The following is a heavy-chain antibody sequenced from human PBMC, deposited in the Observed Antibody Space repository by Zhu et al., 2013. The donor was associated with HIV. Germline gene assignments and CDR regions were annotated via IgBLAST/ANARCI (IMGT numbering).Heavy chain of an antibody. D-gene: IGHD6-19*01. CDR3: ARIGYSSGWYDY. CDR1: GYTFTAYY. Sequence: QVQLVQSGAEVKKPGASVIVSCKSSGYTFTAYYTHWVRQAPGQGLEWMGWINPNSGVPLYAPKFQGRVTMTRDTSISAAYMELSRLTPDDTGVYYCARIGYSSGWYDYWGQGTLGHRL. J-gene: IGHJ4*02. CDR2: INPNSGVP. V-gene: IGHV1-2*02.